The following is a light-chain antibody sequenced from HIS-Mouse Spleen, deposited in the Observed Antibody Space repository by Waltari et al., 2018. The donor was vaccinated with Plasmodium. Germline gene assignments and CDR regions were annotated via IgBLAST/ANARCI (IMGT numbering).Light chain of an antibody. CDR1: SSDVGGYNY. CDR2: EVS. V-gene: IGLV2-8*01. CDR3: SSYAGSNNLV. Sequence: QSALTQPPSASGSPGQSVTISCPGTSSDVGGYNYVSWYQQHPGKAPKLTICEVSKRPSGVPYRFSGSKSGNTASLTVSGLQAEDEADYYCSSYAGSNNLVFGGGTKLTVL. J-gene: IGLJ2*01.